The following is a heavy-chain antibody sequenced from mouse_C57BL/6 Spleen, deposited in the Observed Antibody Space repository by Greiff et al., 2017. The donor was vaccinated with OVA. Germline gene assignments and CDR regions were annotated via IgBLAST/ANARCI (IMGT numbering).Heavy chain of an antibody. CDR3: AGLRRMDY. J-gene: IGHJ4*01. CDR2: ISSGSSTI. Sequence: EVKLVESGGGLVKPGGSLKLSCAASGFTFSDYGMHWVRQAPEKGLEWVAYISSGSSTIYYADTVKGRFTISRDNANNTLFLQMTSLRSEDTAMYYCAGLRRMDYWGQGTSVTVSS. D-gene: IGHD2-4*01. CDR1: GFTFSDYG. V-gene: IGHV5-17*01.